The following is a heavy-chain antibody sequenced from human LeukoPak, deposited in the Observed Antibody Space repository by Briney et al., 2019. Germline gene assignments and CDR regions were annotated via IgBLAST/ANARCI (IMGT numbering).Heavy chain of an antibody. Sequence: GSLGLSCAAAGFPFRSYGMHLGPQAPGKGVGGGAIIRYDGSNKYYADSVKGRFTISRDNSKNTLYVQMNSLRTDDTAVYYCARGAYSSGWTTFDYWGQGILVTVSS. D-gene: IGHD6-19*01. V-gene: IGHV3-30*02. CDR1: GFPFRSYG. J-gene: IGHJ4*02. CDR3: ARGAYSSGWTTFDY. CDR2: IRYDGSNK.